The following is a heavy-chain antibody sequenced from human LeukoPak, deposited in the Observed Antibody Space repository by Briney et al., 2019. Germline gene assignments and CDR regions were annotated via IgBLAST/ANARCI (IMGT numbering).Heavy chain of an antibody. CDR3: ARGGDDSVATLFDY. J-gene: IGHJ4*02. V-gene: IGHV3-20*01. Sequence: GGSLRLSCAASGFTFDDYGMSWVRQAPGKGLEWVSGINWNGGSTGYADSVKGRFTISRDNAKNSLYLQMNSLRAEDTALYHCARGGDDSVATLFDYWGQGTLVTVSS. CDR1: GFTFDDYG. D-gene: IGHD3-16*01. CDR2: INWNGGST.